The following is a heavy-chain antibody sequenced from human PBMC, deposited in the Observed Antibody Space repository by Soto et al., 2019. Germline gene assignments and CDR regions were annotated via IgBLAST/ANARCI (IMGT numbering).Heavy chain of an antibody. Sequence: GGSLRLSCAASGFTFSDYYMSWIRQAPGKGLEWISYITSNGRAMSYADSVKGRFTISRDNAANSLYLQMNSLRVEDTAFYYCAREVSGSYSTFDSWGQGILVTVSS. V-gene: IGHV3-11*01. CDR3: AREVSGSYSTFDS. D-gene: IGHD6-19*01. J-gene: IGHJ4*02. CDR1: GFTFSDYY. CDR2: ITSNGRAM.